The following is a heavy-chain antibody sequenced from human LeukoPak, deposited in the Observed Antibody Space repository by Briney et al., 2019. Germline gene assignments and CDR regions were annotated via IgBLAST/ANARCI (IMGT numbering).Heavy chain of an antibody. J-gene: IGHJ4*02. CDR3: AKDRANWGSTSWIDY. D-gene: IGHD7-27*01. CDR1: GFTFSSYA. V-gene: IGHV3-23*01. CDR2: ISGSGGST. Sequence: GGSLRLSCAASGFTFSSYAMSWVRQAPGKGLEWVSAISGSGGSTYYADSVKGRFTISRDNSKNTLYLQMNSLRAEDTAVYYCAKDRANWGSTSWIDYWGQGTLVTVSS.